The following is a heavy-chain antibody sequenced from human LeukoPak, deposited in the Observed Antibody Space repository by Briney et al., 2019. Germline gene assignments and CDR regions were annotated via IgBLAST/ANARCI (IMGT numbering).Heavy chain of an antibody. J-gene: IGHJ4*02. CDR2: ISGSGSYT. Sequence: GGSLRLSCGASGFTFRFYWMSWVRQAPGKGLEWVSAISGSGSYTDYADSVKGRFTISKDNSKNTLYMRMSSLRAEDTAVYYCAKRRYDSSGHFDSWGQGTLVTVSS. CDR3: AKRRYDSSGHFDS. CDR1: GFTFRFYW. V-gene: IGHV3-23*01. D-gene: IGHD3-22*01.